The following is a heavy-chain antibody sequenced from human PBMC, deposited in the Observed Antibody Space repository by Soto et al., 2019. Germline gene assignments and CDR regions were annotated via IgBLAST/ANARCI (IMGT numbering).Heavy chain of an antibody. CDR1: GGSISSNY. D-gene: IGHD6-13*01. CDR3: ARYRREAVAGYTLDN. V-gene: IGHV4-59*01. CDR2: VYNSGST. Sequence: SETLSLTCTVSGGSISSNYWTWIGQPPGKGLEWIGYVYNSGSTNYNPSLKSRVTISEDTSKSQFSLKVNSMTAADTAVYYCARYRREAVAGYTLDNWGQGILVTVS. J-gene: IGHJ4*02.